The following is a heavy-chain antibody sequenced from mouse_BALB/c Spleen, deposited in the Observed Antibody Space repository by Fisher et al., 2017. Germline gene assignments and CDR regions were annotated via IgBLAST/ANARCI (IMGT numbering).Heavy chain of an antibody. V-gene: IGHV1-39*01. Sequence: KFKGKATLTVDKSSSTAYMQLKSLTSEDSAVYYCARSLVGAMDYWGQGTSVTVPQ. J-gene: IGHJ4*01. CDR3: ARSLVGAMDY. D-gene: IGHD3-1*01.